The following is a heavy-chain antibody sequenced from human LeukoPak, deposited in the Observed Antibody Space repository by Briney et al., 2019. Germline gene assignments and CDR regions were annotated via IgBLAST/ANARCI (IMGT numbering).Heavy chain of an antibody. J-gene: IGHJ4*02. Sequence: GGSLRLSCAASGFTFSSYGMHWVRQAPGKGLEWVAVISYDGSNKYYADSVKGRFTISRDNAKNSLYLQMNSLRAEDTAVYYCARGGSSSRPLDYWGQGTLVTVSS. CDR3: ARGGSSSRPLDY. V-gene: IGHV3-30*03. CDR2: ISYDGSNK. CDR1: GFTFSSYG. D-gene: IGHD6-13*01.